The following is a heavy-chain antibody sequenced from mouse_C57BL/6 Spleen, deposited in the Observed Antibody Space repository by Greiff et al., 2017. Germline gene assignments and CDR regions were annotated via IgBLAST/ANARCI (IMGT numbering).Heavy chain of an antibody. CDR2: IYPGDGDT. J-gene: IGHJ1*03. CDR3: ARDDYDEGYWYFDV. V-gene: IGHV1-82*01. D-gene: IGHD2-4*01. CDR1: GYAFSSSW. Sequence: QVQLKESGPELVKPGASVKISCKASGYAFSSSWMNWVKQRPGKGLEWIGRIYPGDGDTNYNGKFKGKATLTADKSSSTAYMQLSSLTSEDSAVYFCARDDYDEGYWYFDVWGTGTTVTVAS.